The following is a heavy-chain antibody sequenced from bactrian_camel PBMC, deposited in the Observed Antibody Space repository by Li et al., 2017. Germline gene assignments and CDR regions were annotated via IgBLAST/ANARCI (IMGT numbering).Heavy chain of an antibody. J-gene: IGHJ4*01. D-gene: IGHD1*01. V-gene: IGHV3S55*01. CDR1: GFTFDESD. CDR2: ILSDGTV. Sequence: QVQLVESGGGSVQAGGSLTLSCAATGFTFDESDMGWYRQAPGSQCELVAGILSDGTVYYADFVKGRFTISKDNAENTLYLQMNSLEPEDTAMYFCALDRRWTLRSLIETEFENWGQGTQVTVS. CDR3: ALDRRWTLRSLIETEFEN.